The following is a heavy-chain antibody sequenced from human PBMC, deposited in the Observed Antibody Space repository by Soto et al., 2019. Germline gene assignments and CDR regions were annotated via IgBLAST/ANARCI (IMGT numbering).Heavy chain of an antibody. CDR1: GFTFSSYA. D-gene: IGHD3-3*01. Sequence: PGGSLRLSCAASGFTFSSYAMHWVRQAPGKGLEWVAVISYDGSNKYYADSVKGRFTISRDNSKNTLYLQMNSLRAEDTAVYYCAGVSESFWSGYYSIFDYWGQGTLVTVSS. J-gene: IGHJ4*02. V-gene: IGHV3-30-3*01. CDR3: AGVSESFWSGYYSIFDY. CDR2: ISYDGSNK.